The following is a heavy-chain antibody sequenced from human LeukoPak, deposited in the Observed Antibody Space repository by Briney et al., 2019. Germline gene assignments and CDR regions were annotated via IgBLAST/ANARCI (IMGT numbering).Heavy chain of an antibody. CDR2: INPNSGGT. CDR3: ARDHENWFDP. CDR1: GYTFTGNY. J-gene: IGHJ5*02. Sequence: ASVKVSCKASGYTFTGNYIHWVRQAPGQGLEWMGWINPNSGGTNYAQKFQGRVTMTRDTSISTAYMELRSLRSDDTAVYYCARDHENWFDPWGQGTLVTVSS. V-gene: IGHV1-2*02.